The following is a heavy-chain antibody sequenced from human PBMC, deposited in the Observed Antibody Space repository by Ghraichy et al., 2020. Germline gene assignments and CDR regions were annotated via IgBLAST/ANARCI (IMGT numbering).Heavy chain of an antibody. CDR1: GFTFGDYA. CDR3: TRAPDYGDYYFDY. J-gene: IGHJ4*02. CDR2: IRSKAYGGTT. D-gene: IGHD4-17*01. V-gene: IGHV3-49*03. Sequence: GGSLRLSCTASGFTFGDYAMNWFRQAPGKGLEWVGFIRSKAYGGTTEYAASVKGRFTISRDDSKSIAYLQMNSLRTEDTAVYYCTRAPDYGDYYFDYWGQGTLVTVSS.